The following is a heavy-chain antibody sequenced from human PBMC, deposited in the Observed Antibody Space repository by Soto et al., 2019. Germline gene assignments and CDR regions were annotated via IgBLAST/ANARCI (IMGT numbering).Heavy chain of an antibody. CDR1: GFTFSSYA. J-gene: IGHJ4*02. CDR3: ARENSVVRGVIILYPDY. V-gene: IGHV3-30-3*01. D-gene: IGHD3-10*01. CDR2: ISYDGSNK. Sequence: GGSLRLSCAASGFTFSSYAMHWVRQAPGKGLEWVAVISYDGSNKYYADSVKGRFTISRDNSKNTLYLQMNSLRAEDTAVYYCARENSVVRGVIILYPDYWGQGTLVTVSS.